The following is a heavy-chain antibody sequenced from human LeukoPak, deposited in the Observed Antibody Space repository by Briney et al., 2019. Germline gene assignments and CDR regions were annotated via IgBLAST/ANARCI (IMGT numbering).Heavy chain of an antibody. D-gene: IGHD1-1*01. J-gene: IGHJ4*02. V-gene: IGHV4-59*01. Sequence: SETLSLTCTVSGGSISSYYWSWIRQPPGKGLEWIGYIYYSGSANYNPSLESRVTISVDTSKNQFSLKLSSVTAADTAVYYCARERPGSLDYWGQGTLVTVSS. CDR2: IYYSGSA. CDR3: ARERPGSLDY. CDR1: GGSISSYY.